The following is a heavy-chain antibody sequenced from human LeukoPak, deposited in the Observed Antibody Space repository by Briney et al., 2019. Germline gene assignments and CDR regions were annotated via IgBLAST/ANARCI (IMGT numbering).Heavy chain of an antibody. CDR3: ATADYYDSSGPFDY. D-gene: IGHD3-22*01. CDR2: IIPIFGTA. Sequence: ASVKVSCKASGGTSSSYAISWVRQAPGQGLEWMGGIIPIFGTANYAQKFQGRVTMTEDTSTDTAYMELSSLRSEDTAVYYCATADYYDSSGPFDYWGQGTLVTVSS. V-gene: IGHV1-69*06. CDR1: GGTSSSYA. J-gene: IGHJ4*02.